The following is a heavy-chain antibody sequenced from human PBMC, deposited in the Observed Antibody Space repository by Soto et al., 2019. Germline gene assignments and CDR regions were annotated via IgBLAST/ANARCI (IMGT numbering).Heavy chain of an antibody. CDR2: INPSGGST. V-gene: IGHV1-46*01. D-gene: IGHD2-15*01. J-gene: IGHJ4*02. Sequence: QVQLVQSGAEVKKPGASVKVSCKASGYTFTTYYMHWVRQAPGQGLEWMGIINPSGGSTSYAQKFQGRVTMTRDTSTSTVYMELSSLRSEDTAVYYCARVDCSGGSCYGIDYWGQGTLVTVSS. CDR3: ARVDCSGGSCYGIDY. CDR1: GYTFTTYY.